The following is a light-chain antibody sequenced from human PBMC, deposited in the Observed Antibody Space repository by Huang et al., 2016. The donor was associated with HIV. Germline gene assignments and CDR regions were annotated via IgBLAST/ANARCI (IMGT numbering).Light chain of an antibody. Sequence: IQMTQSPASLSAYVGDRVTISCQANQDIRSYLNWYQQKPGKAPRLLIDGASNFQAGVPSRFSGNGSGTDFTITISSLQSEDIATYYCQQYDSLYTFGQGTRLEIK. V-gene: IGKV1-33*01. CDR3: QQYDSLYT. CDR2: GAS. J-gene: IGKJ2*01. CDR1: QDIRSY.